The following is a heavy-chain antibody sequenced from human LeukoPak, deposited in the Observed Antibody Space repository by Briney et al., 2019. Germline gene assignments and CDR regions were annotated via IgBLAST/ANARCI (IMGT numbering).Heavy chain of an antibody. D-gene: IGHD5-18*01. CDR3: ARLRGGVQLWEN. Sequence: SETLPLTCSVSGGSLNIHSICWGWIRQPPGLGLEWIATICSGPTTYYNPSLRSRVTLSADTSKNQLSLMLTSMTALDTAVYYCARLRGGVQLWENWGQATRVTVSS. J-gene: IGHJ4*02. CDR1: GGSLNIHSIC. CDR2: ICSGPTT. V-gene: IGHV4-39*01.